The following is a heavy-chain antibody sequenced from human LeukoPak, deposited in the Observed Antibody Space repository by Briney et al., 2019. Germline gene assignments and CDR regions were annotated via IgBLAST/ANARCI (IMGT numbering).Heavy chain of an antibody. CDR3: AKRAAAGTANPFDP. J-gene: IGHJ5*02. V-gene: IGHV3-23*01. CDR2: ISGSGGST. CDR1: GFTLSSYA. Sequence: GGSLRLSCAASGFTLSSYAMSWVRQTPGKGLEWVSAISGSGGSTYYADSVKGRFTISRDNSKNTLYLQMNSLRAEDTAVYYCAKRAAAGTANPFDPWGQGTLVTVSS. D-gene: IGHD6-13*01.